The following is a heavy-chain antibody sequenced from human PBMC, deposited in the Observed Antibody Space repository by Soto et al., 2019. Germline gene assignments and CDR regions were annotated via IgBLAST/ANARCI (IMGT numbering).Heavy chain of an antibody. CDR2: TYYRSKWYN. D-gene: IGHD2-2*01. Sequence: QTLSLPCAISGDSVSSNSAAWNWIRQSPSRGLEWLGRTYYRSKWYNEYAVSVKSRITINPDTSKNQFSLQLNSVTPEDTAVSYCARDRAGMPRGRRVREFFYWGKETLDSVAS. CDR1: GDSVSSNSAA. V-gene: IGHV6-1*01. CDR3: ARDRAGMPRGRRVREFFY. J-gene: IGHJ4*02.